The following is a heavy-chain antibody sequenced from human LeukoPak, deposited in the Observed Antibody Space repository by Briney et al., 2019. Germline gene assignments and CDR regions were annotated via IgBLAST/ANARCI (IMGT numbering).Heavy chain of an antibody. D-gene: IGHD3-10*01. Sequence: GGSLRLSCVASGFTFSSYAMSWVRQAPGKGLEWVSAISGSGGSTYYADSVKGRFTISRDNSKNTLYLQMNSLRAEDTAVYYCAKYPRDGSGSFDYWGQGTLVTVSS. CDR2: ISGSGGST. J-gene: IGHJ4*02. CDR3: AKYPRDGSGSFDY. V-gene: IGHV3-23*01. CDR1: GFTFSSYA.